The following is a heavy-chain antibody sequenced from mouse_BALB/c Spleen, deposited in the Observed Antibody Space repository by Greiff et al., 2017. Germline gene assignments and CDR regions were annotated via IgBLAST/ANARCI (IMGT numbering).Heavy chain of an antibody. CDR3: ARSHYDYADFDY. CDR2: IYPGNGDT. V-gene: IGHV1-12*01. CDR1: GYTFTSYN. Sequence: LQQPGAELVKPGASVKMSCKASGYTFTSYNMHWVKQTPGQGLEWIGAIYPGNGDTSYNQKFKGKATLTADKSSSTAYMQLSSLTSEDSAVYYCARSHYDYADFDYWGQGTTLTVSS. J-gene: IGHJ2*01. D-gene: IGHD2-4*01.